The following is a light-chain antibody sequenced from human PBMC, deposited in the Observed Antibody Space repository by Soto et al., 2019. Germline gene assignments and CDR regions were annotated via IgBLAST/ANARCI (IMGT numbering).Light chain of an antibody. J-gene: IGLJ1*01. CDR3: SSYADSNNYV. Sequence: QSPLTQPPSASGSPGQSVTISCSGTSSDVGTYNHVSWYQQHPGKAPKLMIYEVSTRPSGVPDRFSGSKSGNTASLTVSGLQAEDEADYYCSSYADSNNYVFGTGTKLTVL. CDR1: SSDVGTYNH. CDR2: EVS. V-gene: IGLV2-8*01.